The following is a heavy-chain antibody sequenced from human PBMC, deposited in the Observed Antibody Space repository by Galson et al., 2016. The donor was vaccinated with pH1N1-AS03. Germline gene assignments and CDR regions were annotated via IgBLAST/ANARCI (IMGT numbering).Heavy chain of an antibody. D-gene: IGHD6-19*01. J-gene: IGHJ5*02. CDR3: VRERGGSSGWKTRWFDP. CDR2: TYYRSKWYN. V-gene: IGHV6-1*01. Sequence: CAISGDSVFSNTAAWNWIRQSPSRGLEWLGRTYYRSKWYNDYAVSVKGRITIYADTSRNQFSLQLNSVIPEDTAVYYCVRERGGSSGWKTRWFDPWGQGTLVTVSS. CDR1: GDSVFSNTAA.